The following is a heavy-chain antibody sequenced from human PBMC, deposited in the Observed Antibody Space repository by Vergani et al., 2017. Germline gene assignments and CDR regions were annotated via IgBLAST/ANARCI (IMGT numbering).Heavy chain of an antibody. CDR3: ANSVIAGNVGVAYFGMDV. J-gene: IGHJ6*02. D-gene: IGHD2/OR15-2a*01. V-gene: IGHV3-30*02. CDR2: IRYDGSSE. Sequence: QVQILQSGGGVVQPGGSLRLSCTLSGFTLNTYGIHWVRQAPGKGLEWVSFIRYDGSSEYYGDSVKGRFTISRDKSQNTVKLQMNSLRTEDTAVYFCANSVIAGNVGVAYFGMDVWGRGTTVTVSS. CDR1: GFTLNTYG.